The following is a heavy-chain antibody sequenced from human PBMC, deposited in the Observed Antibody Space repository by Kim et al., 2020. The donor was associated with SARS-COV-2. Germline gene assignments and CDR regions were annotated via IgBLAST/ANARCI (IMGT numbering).Heavy chain of an antibody. V-gene: IGHV3-11*01. J-gene: IGHJ4*02. D-gene: IGHD6-13*01. CDR3: ARVREGGSSWYYCDY. Sequence: AATVKGRFTLARANAKNSLDLQMNSLRAEDTGVYYCARVREGGSSWYYCDYWGQGTLVTVSS.